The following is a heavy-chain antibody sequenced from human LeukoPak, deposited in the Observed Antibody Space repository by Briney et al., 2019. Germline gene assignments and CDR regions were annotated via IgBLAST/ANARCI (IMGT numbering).Heavy chain of an antibody. CDR1: GFNFNTYA. V-gene: IGHV3-30*04. Sequence: GRSLRLSCAASGFNFNTYAMHWIRQVPGKEPEWVAVISNDGRKQVHADSVKGRFTISRDNSKNTLYLQMNSLRLEDTAVFYCVRTSDCAATTCYRAIDYWGQGTLVTVSS. CDR3: VRTSDCAATTCYRAIDY. D-gene: IGHD2-2*02. CDR2: ISNDGRKQ. J-gene: IGHJ4*02.